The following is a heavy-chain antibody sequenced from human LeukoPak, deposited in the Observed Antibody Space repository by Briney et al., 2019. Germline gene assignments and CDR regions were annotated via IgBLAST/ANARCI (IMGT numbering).Heavy chain of an antibody. Sequence: GGSLRLSCAASGFTFSSYWMSSVRQAPGKGLEWVANIKQEGSEKYYVDSVKGRFTISRDNAKNSLYLQMNSLRAEDTAVYYCAREIHYYRRWFDPWGQGTLVTVSS. CDR3: AREIHYYRRWFDP. CDR2: IKQEGSEK. J-gene: IGHJ5*02. CDR1: GFTFSSYW. V-gene: IGHV3-7*01. D-gene: IGHD3-22*01.